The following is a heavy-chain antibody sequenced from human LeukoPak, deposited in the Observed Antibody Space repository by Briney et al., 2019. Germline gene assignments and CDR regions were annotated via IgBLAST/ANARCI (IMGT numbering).Heavy chain of an antibody. CDR3: AKDVSMGYCSGGSCPNWFDP. J-gene: IGHJ5*02. Sequence: GGSLRLSCAASGFTFSSYAMSWVRQAPGKGLEWVSAISGSGGSTYYADSVKGRVTISRDNSKSTRYLQMNSLRAEDTAVYYCAKDVSMGYCSGGSCPNWFDPWGQGTLVTVSS. CDR1: GFTFSSYA. V-gene: IGHV3-23*01. D-gene: IGHD2-15*01. CDR2: ISGSGGST.